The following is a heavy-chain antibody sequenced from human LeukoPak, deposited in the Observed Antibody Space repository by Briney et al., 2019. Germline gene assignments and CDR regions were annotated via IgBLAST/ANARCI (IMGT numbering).Heavy chain of an antibody. CDR2: IYDSGSA. D-gene: IGHD3-3*01. V-gene: IGHV4-59*11. J-gene: IGHJ6*03. CDR3: ARVLQNYYHLDV. CDR1: GVSMNSQY. Sequence: SETLPLTRTVSGVSMNSQYLSWLRQPPGKGLEWIGFIYDSGSANYRYSLESRVTMTLDTSKNQFSLKLNSVTAADTAVYYCARVLQNYYHLDVWGKATTVTVSS.